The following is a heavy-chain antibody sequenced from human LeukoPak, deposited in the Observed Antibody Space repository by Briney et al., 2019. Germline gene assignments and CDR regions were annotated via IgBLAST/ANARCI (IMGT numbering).Heavy chain of an antibody. Sequence: GGSLRLSCAASGFTFSSYGMHWVRQAPGKGLEWVAFIRYDGSNKYYADSVKGRFTISRDNSKNTLYLQMNNLRAEDTAVYYCAKALGSGSYYNFDYWGQGTLVTVSS. J-gene: IGHJ4*02. V-gene: IGHV3-30*02. CDR1: GFTFSSYG. CDR2: IRYDGSNK. CDR3: AKALGSGSYYNFDY. D-gene: IGHD3-10*01.